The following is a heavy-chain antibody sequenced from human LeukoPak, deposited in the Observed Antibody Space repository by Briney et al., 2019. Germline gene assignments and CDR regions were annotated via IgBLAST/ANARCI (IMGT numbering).Heavy chain of an antibody. J-gene: IGHJ5*02. V-gene: IGHV1-8*01. Sequence: GASVKVSCKASGYTFTSYDINWVRQATGQGLEWMGWMNPNSGNTGYAQKFQGRVTMTRNTFISTAYMELSSLRSEDTAVYYCARANLYQPGGVGFDPWGQGTLVTVSS. D-gene: IGHD2-2*01. CDR2: MNPNSGNT. CDR1: GYTFTSYD. CDR3: ARANLYQPGGVGFDP.